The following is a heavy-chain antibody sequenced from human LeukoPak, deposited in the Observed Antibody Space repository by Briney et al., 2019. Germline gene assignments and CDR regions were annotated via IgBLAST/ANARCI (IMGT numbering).Heavy chain of an antibody. CDR2: ISYDGSNK. CDR1: GFTFSSYA. D-gene: IGHD3-3*01. J-gene: IGHJ6*03. CDR3: ARDYSGEGLFSYMDV. Sequence: GRSLRLSCAASGFTFSSYAMHWVRPAPGKGLEWVAVISYDGSNKYYADSVKGRFTISRDNSKNTLYLQMNSLRAEDTAVYYCARDYSGEGLFSYMDVWGKGTTVTVSS. V-gene: IGHV3-30*01.